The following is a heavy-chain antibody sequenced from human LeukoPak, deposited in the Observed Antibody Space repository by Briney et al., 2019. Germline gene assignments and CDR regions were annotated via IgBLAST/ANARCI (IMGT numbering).Heavy chain of an antibody. CDR3: AKGSTAVVVTGYFDY. J-gene: IGHJ4*02. V-gene: IGHV3-23*01. CDR1: GFTFSSYA. CDR2: ISGSGGST. Sequence: PGGSLRLSCAASGFTFSSYAMSWVRQAPGKGLEWVSAISGSGGSTYYADSVKGRFTISRDNSKNTLYLQMNSLRAEDTAVYYCAKGSTAVVVTGYFDYWGQGTLVTVSS. D-gene: IGHD2-21*02.